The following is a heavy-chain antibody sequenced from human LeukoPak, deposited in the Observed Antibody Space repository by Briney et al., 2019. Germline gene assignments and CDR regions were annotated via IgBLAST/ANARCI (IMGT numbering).Heavy chain of an antibody. V-gene: IGHV3-23*01. CDR1: GFTFSSYA. D-gene: IGHD4-17*01. CDR3: AKDLTVTTYLDAFDI. CDR2: ISGSGGST. J-gene: IGHJ3*02. Sequence: PGGSLRLSCAASGFTFSSYAMSWVRQAPGKGLEWVSAISGSGGSTYYADSVKGRFTIPRDNSKNTLYLQMNSLRAEDTAVYYCAKDLTVTTYLDAFDIWGQGTMVTVSS.